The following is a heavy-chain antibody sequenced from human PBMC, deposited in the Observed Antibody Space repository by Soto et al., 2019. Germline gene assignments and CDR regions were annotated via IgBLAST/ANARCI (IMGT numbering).Heavy chain of an antibody. Sequence: SETLSLTCTVSGGSISSSSYYWGWIRQPPGKGLEWIGSIYYSGSTYYNPSLKSRVTMTTDTSTSTAYMELRSLRSDDTAVYYCARDRPQKAIRYFARLYAFDIWGQGTMVTVSS. CDR3: ARDRPQKAIRYFARLYAFDI. J-gene: IGHJ3*02. V-gene: IGHV4-39*02. CDR2: IYYSGST. CDR1: GGSISSSSYY. D-gene: IGHD3-9*01.